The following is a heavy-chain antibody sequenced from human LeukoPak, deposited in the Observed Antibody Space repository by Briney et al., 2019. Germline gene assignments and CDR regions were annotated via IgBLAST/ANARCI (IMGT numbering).Heavy chain of an antibody. CDR2: MNPNSGNT. CDR1: GYAFTSYD. CDR3: ARGPRFLEWSYPIYYYYGMDV. Sequence: ASVKVSCKASGYAFTSYDINWVRQATGQGLEWMGWMNPNSGNTGYAQKFQGRVTMTRNTSISTAYMELSSLRSDDTAVYYCARGPRFLEWSYPIYYYYGMDVWGQGTTVTVSS. V-gene: IGHV1-8*01. J-gene: IGHJ6*02. D-gene: IGHD3-3*01.